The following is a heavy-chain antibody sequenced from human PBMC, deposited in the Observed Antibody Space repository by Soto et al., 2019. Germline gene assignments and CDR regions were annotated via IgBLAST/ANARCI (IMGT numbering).Heavy chain of an antibody. CDR3: ARTPDI. CDR1: SGSISSGGYC. Sequence: SETLSLNCAVASGSISSGGYCWSWIRQPPGKGLEWIGYMYHSGSTYYNPSLKSRVTISVDRAKNQFSLKLSSVTAADTAVYYCARTPDIWGQGTMVTVSS. J-gene: IGHJ3*02. V-gene: IGHV4-30-2*01. CDR2: MYHSGST.